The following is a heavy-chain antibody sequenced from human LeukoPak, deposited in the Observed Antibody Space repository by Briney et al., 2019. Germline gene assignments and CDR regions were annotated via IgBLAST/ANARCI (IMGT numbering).Heavy chain of an antibody. CDR3: ARASDGFGATE. Sequence: AAVKVSCKASGYTFTSYGISWVRQAPGQGLEWMGWINPNSGGTNYAQKFQGRVTMTRDTSISTAYMELSRLRSDDTAVYYCARASDGFGATEWGKGTLVTVSS. J-gene: IGHJ4*02. V-gene: IGHV1-2*02. CDR1: GYTFTSYG. D-gene: IGHD3-10*01. CDR2: INPNSGGT.